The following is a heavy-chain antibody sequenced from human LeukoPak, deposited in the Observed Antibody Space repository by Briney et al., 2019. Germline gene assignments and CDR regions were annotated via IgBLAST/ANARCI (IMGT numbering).Heavy chain of an antibody. D-gene: IGHD3-22*01. CDR3: ARYRLSDSPINWFDP. J-gene: IGHJ5*02. CDR2: ISAYNGNA. CDR1: GYTFTTYG. V-gene: IGHV1-18*01. Sequence: ASVKVSCKASGYTFTTYGITWVRQAPGQGLEWMGWISAYNGNANYPEKLQGRVTMTTDTSTKTAYMELRSLRSDDTAVYYCARYRLSDSPINWFDPWGQGTLVTVSS.